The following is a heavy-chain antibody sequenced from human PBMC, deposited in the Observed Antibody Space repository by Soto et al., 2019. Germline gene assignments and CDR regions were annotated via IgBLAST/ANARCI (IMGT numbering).Heavy chain of an antibody. CDR3: ATLQGTYYYGSGSYYLPY. V-gene: IGHV3-23*01. D-gene: IGHD3-10*01. CDR1: GFTFSSYV. J-gene: IGHJ4*02. CDR2: ISGSGGST. Sequence: EVQLLESGGGLVQPGGSLRLSCAASGFTFSSYVMSWVRQAPGKGLEWVSAISGSGGSTYYADSVKGRFTISRDNSKTTLYLKMNSLRAEDTAVYYCATLQGTYYYGSGSYYLPYWGQGTLVTVSS.